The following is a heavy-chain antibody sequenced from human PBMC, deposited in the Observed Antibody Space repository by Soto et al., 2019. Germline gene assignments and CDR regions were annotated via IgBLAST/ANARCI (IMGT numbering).Heavy chain of an antibody. CDR3: ARGKLSDYVWGSYRYHFDY. CDR2: INHRGST. D-gene: IGHD3-16*02. V-gene: IGHV4-34*01. Sequence: SETMSLTCAVYGGSFSGYYWSWIRQPPGKGLEWIGEINHRGSTNYNPSLKSRVTISVDTSKNQFSLKLSSVTAADTAVYYCARGKLSDYVWGSYRYHFDYWGQGTVVTVSS. CDR1: GGSFSGYY. J-gene: IGHJ4*02.